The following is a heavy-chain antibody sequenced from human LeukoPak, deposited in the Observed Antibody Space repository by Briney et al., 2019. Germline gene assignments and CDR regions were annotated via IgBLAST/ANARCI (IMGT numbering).Heavy chain of an antibody. D-gene: IGHD3-10*01. Sequence: PGRSLRLSCAASGFTFDDYSMHWVRQAPGKGLEWVSGISWNSGSIGYADSVKGRFTISRDNAKNSLYLQMNSLRAEDTAVYYCARHYGVFDYWGQGTLVTVSS. V-gene: IGHV3-9*01. CDR2: ISWNSGSI. CDR3: ARHYGVFDY. J-gene: IGHJ4*02. CDR1: GFTFDDYS.